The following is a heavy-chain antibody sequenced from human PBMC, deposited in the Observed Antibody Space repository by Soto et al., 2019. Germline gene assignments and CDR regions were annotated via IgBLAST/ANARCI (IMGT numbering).Heavy chain of an antibody. Sequence: GGSLRLSCAASGFTFSSYGMHWVRQAPGKGLEWVAVISYDGSNKYYADSVKGRFTISRDNSKNTLYLQMNSLRAEDTAVYYCAKEMERVLRYFDWLLSDFDYWGQGTLVTVSS. J-gene: IGHJ4*02. CDR1: GFTFSSYG. D-gene: IGHD3-9*01. CDR3: AKEMERVLRYFDWLLSDFDY. CDR2: ISYDGSNK. V-gene: IGHV3-30*18.